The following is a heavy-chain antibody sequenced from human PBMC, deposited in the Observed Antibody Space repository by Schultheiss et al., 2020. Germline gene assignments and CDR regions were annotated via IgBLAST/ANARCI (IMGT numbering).Heavy chain of an antibody. J-gene: IGHJ3*02. CDR1: GYTFTAYY. V-gene: IGHV1-2*02. CDR2: ISPNTGGT. D-gene: IGHD3-22*01. Sequence: ASVKVSCEASGYTFTAYYMHWVRQAPGQGLEWMGWISPNTGGTYSTHKFEGRVTLTRDTSSSTAYMELSRLRTDDTAVYYCARVVYSDTSGYHDAFDIWGQGTMVTVSS. CDR3: ARVVYSDTSGYHDAFDI.